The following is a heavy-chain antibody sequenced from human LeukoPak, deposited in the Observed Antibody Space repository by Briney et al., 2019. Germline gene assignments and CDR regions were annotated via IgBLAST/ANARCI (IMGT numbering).Heavy chain of an antibody. Sequence: SETLSLTCAVYGGSFSGYYWSWIRQPPGKGLEWIGEINHSGSTNYNPSLKSRVTISVDTSKNQFSLKLSSVTAADTAVYYCARGERVNSSTGHKFDPWGQGTLVTVSS. CDR1: GGSFSGYY. V-gene: IGHV4-34*01. J-gene: IGHJ5*02. CDR3: ARGERVNSSTGHKFDP. D-gene: IGHD2-2*01. CDR2: INHSGST.